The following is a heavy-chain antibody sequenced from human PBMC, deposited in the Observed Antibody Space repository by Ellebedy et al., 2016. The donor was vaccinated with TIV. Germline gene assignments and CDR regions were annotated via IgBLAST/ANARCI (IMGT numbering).Heavy chain of an antibody. J-gene: IGHJ5*02. V-gene: IGHV1-3*01. CDR2: INAGNGNT. CDR3: ARLSRVYDSSGYNWFDP. CDR1: GYTFTTYA. Sequence: AASVKVSCKASGYTFTTYAMHWVRQAPGQRLEWMGWINAGNGNTKYSQKFQGRVTITRDTSTSTAYMELSSLRSEDTAVYSCARLSRVYDSSGYNWFDPWGQGTLVTVSS. D-gene: IGHD3-22*01.